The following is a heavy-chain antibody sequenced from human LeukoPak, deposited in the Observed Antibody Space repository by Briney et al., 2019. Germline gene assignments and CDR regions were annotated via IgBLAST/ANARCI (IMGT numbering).Heavy chain of an antibody. Sequence: ASVTVSCTASGYTFTIYYMHWVRQAPGQGLEWMGIINPSGGSTSYAQKFQGRVTMTRDTSTSTVYMELSSLRSEDTAVYYCARGRGSTFLDYWGQGTLVTVSS. CDR1: GYTFTIYY. CDR3: ARGRGSTFLDY. D-gene: IGHD2-2*01. V-gene: IGHV1-46*01. J-gene: IGHJ4*02. CDR2: INPSGGST.